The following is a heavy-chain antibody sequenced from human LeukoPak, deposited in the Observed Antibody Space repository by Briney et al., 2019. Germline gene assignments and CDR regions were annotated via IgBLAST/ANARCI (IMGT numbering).Heavy chain of an antibody. V-gene: IGHV1-2*06. CDR3: AKDLFSGSGRAGNMDV. Sequence: GASVKVSCKASGYTFTGYYMHWVRQAPGQGLEWMGRINPNSGDTSYEQKFQGRVTMTRDTSISTAYMELSRLSSDDTAVYYCAKDLFSGSGRAGNMDVWGKGTMVTVSS. CDR2: INPNSGDT. CDR1: GYTFTGYY. D-gene: IGHD3-10*01. J-gene: IGHJ6*03.